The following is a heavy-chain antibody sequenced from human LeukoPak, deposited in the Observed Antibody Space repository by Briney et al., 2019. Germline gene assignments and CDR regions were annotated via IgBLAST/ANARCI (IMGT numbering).Heavy chain of an antibody. CDR3: VKENDGAFDI. Sequence: GGSLGLSCSASGFTFSSYAMHWVRQAPGKGLEYVSAISSNGGSTYYADSVRGRFTISRDNSKNTLYLQMSSLRAEDTAVYYCVKENDGAFDIWGQGTMVTVSS. CDR2: ISSNGGST. J-gene: IGHJ3*02. V-gene: IGHV3-64D*06. CDR1: GFTFSSYA. D-gene: IGHD3-16*01.